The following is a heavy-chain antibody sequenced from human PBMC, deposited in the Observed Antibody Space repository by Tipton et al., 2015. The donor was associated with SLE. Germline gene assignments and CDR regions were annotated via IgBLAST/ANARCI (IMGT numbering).Heavy chain of an antibody. CDR2: IYTSGST. CDR3: ARGLSSLVGFYYYYYMDV. CDR1: GGSISSGSYY. D-gene: IGHD2-8*02. J-gene: IGHJ6*03. Sequence: LRLSFTVSGGSISSGSYYWSWIRQPAGKGLEWIGRIYTSGSTNYNPSLKSRVTISVDTSKNQFSLKLSSVTAADTAVYYCARGLSSLVGFYYYYYMDVWGKGTTVTVSS. V-gene: IGHV4-61*02.